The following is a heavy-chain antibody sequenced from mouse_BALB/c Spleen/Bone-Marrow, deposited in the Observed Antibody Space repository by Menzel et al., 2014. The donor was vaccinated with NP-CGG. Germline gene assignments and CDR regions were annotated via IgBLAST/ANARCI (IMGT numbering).Heavy chain of an antibody. J-gene: IGHJ4*01. CDR1: GYTFTSYY. V-gene: IGHV1S81*02. CDR2: INPSNGGT. Sequence: QVQLQQSGAELVKPGASVKLSCKASGYTFTSYYMYWVKQRPGQGLEWFGEINPSNGGTNFNEKFKNKATLTVDKSSSTASMQLRSLTSEDSAVYYCSRGRRDALDYWGQGASVTVSS. CDR3: SRGRRDALDY.